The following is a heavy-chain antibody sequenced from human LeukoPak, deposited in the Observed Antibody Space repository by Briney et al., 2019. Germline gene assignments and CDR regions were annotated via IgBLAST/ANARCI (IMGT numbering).Heavy chain of an antibody. CDR2: IKQDGSET. V-gene: IGHV3-7*03. Sequence: GGSLRLSCAASGFTFSDYYMSWIRQAPGKGLEWVANIKQDGSETYYVDSVKGRFTISRDNAKNSLYLQMNSLRAEDTAVYYCARADFLLAVAGDFDYWGQGTRVTVSS. J-gene: IGHJ4*02. CDR3: ARADFLLAVAGDFDY. CDR1: GFTFSDYY. D-gene: IGHD6-19*01.